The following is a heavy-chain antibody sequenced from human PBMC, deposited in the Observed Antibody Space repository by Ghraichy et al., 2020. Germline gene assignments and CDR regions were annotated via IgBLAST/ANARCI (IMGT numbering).Heavy chain of an antibody. CDR2: INHSGST. CDR1: GGSFSGYY. J-gene: IGHJ1*01. CDR3: STSQLRNFDWLSRVEYFQH. D-gene: IGHD3-9*01. V-gene: IGHV4-34*01. Sequence: SETLSLTCAVYGGSFSGYYWSWIRQPPGKGLEWIGEINHSGSTNYNPSLKSRVTISLDTSKNQFSLKLSSVTAADTAVYYCSTSQLRNFDWLSRVEYFQHWGQGTLVTVAS.